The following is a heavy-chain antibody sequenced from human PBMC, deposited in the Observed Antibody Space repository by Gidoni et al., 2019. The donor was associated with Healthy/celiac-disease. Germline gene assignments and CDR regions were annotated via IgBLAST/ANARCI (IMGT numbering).Heavy chain of an antibody. J-gene: IGHJ4*02. CDR1: SGSISSSSYY. CDR3: AGISKIRHLRGTFDY. V-gene: IGHV4-39*01. D-gene: IGHD3-10*01. Sequence: QDGGHGRRNPLRSVSLTCTVSSGSISSSSYYWGWIRQPPGKGLEWIGSIYYSGSTYYNPSLKSRVTISVDTSKNQFSLKLSSVTAADTAVYYCAGISKIRHLRGTFDYWGQRTLVTVSS. CDR2: IYYSGST.